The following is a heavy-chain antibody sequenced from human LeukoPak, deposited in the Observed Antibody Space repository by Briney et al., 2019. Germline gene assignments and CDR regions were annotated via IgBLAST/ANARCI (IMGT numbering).Heavy chain of an antibody. Sequence: SETLSPTCTVSGGSISSYYWSWIRQPPGKGLEWIGYIYTSGSTNYNPSLKSRVTISVDTSKNQFSLKLSSVTAADTAVYYCARLDRFTIFGVVRDFDLWGRGTLVTVSS. CDR3: ARLDRFTIFGVVRDFDL. V-gene: IGHV4-4*09. D-gene: IGHD3-3*01. CDR2: IYTSGST. J-gene: IGHJ2*01. CDR1: GGSISSYY.